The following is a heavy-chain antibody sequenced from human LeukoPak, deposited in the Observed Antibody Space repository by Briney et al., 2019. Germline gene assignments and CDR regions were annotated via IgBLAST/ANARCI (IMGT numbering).Heavy chain of an antibody. CDR3: AGYSGSFSDY. Sequence: PSETLSLTCAVSGYSISSDYHWGWIRQPPGKGLEWIGTIHHSGSTYYNPSLKSRVTISLDTPKNQFSLKLSSVTAADTAVFYCAGYSGSFSDYWGQGTLLTVSS. CDR2: IHHSGST. V-gene: IGHV4-38-2*01. J-gene: IGHJ4*02. D-gene: IGHD1-26*01. CDR1: GYSISSDYH.